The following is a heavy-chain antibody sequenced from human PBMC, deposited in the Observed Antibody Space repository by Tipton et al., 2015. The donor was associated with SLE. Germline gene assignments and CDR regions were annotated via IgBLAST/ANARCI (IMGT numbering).Heavy chain of an antibody. J-gene: IGHJ4*02. CDR2: INHSGST. V-gene: IGHV4-34*01. CDR3: AVGGYYFDY. Sequence: TLSLTCAVYGGSFSGYYWSWIRQPPGKGLEWIGEINHSGSTNYNPSLKSRVTISVDTPKNQFSLKLSSVTAADTAVYYCAVGGYYFDYWGQGTLVTVSS. CDR1: GGSFSGYY.